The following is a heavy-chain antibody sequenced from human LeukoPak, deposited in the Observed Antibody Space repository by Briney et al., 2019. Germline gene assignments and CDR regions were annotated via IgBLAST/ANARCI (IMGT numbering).Heavy chain of an antibody. CDR2: ISGNGAGT. CDR3: ARDPDSSGYCDY. Sequence: GGSLRLSCTPSGFTFSSHAMSWVRQAPGKGLEWVSGISGNGAGTYYGDSVKGRFTISRDNAKNSLYLQMNSLRAEDTAVYYCARDPDSSGYCDYWGQGTLVTVSS. V-gene: IGHV3-23*02. J-gene: IGHJ4*02. CDR1: GFTFSSHA. D-gene: IGHD3-22*01.